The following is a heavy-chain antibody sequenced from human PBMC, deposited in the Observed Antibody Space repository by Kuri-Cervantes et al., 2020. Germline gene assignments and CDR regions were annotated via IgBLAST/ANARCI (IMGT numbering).Heavy chain of an antibody. V-gene: IGHV3-30-3*01. CDR3: ARGAHRRRIVGAPHDAFDI. Sequence: GESLKISCAASGFTFSSYAMHWVRQAPGKGLEWVAVISYDGSNKYYADSVKGRFTISRDNAKNSLYLQMNSLRAEDTAVYYCARGAHRRRIVGAPHDAFDIWGQGTMVTVSS. CDR1: GFTFSSYA. CDR2: ISYDGSNK. J-gene: IGHJ3*02. D-gene: IGHD1-26*01.